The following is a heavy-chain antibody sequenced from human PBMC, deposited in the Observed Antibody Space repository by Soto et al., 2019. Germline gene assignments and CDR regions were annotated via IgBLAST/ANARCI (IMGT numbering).Heavy chain of an antibody. J-gene: IGHJ6*03. D-gene: IGHD1-26*01. CDR3: ANLAKNYCLFMDV. CDR1: GFSFSDYY. Sequence: QVQLVESGGGLVKPGGSLRLSCAASGFSFSDYYMSWIRQAPGKGREWVSLISTSGSSTDYADSVKGRFTISRDNAKNSLSLQMNSLRAEDLAVYYCANLAKNYCLFMDVWGKGTTVTGSS. V-gene: IGHV3-11*01. CDR2: ISTSGSST.